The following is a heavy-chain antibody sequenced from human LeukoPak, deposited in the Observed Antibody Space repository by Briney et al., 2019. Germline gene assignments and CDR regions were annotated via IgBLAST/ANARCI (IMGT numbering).Heavy chain of an antibody. J-gene: IGHJ4*02. D-gene: IGHD3-3*01. V-gene: IGHV1-2*02. Sequence: GGSLRLSCAASGFTFSSYGMHWVRQAPGQGLEWMGWINPNSGGTNYAQKFQSRVTMTRDTSISTAYMELSRLRSDDTAVYYCASGPPLEWLSPGYWGQGTLVTVSS. CDR1: GFTFSSYG. CDR2: INPNSGGT. CDR3: ASGPPLEWLSPGY.